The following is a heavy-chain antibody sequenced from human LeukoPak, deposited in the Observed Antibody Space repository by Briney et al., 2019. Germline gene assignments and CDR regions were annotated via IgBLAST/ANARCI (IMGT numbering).Heavy chain of an antibody. CDR3: ARGIIVGATWGENDNWFDP. J-gene: IGHJ5*02. CDR1: GGSISSGGYY. D-gene: IGHD1-26*01. CDR2: ISTSGST. Sequence: SETLSLTCAVSGGSISSGGYYWSWIRQPAGKGLESIGHISTSGSTNYNPSLKSRVTMSVDTSKNQFPLKLSSVTAADTAVYYCARGIIVGATWGENDNWFDPWGQGTLVTVSS. V-gene: IGHV4-61*09.